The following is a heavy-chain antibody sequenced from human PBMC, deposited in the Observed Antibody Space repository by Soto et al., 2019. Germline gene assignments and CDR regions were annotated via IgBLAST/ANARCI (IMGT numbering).Heavy chain of an antibody. J-gene: IGHJ6*02. CDR1: GYSFTSYW. CDR3: ARAKSGITIFGVVPDYYGMDV. V-gene: IGHV5-10-1*01. Sequence: GESLKISCKGSGYSFTSYWISWVRQMPGKGLEWVGRIDPSDSYTNYSPSFQGHVTISADKSISTAYLQWSSLKASDTAVYYCARAKSGITIFGVVPDYYGMDVWGQGTTVTVSS. D-gene: IGHD3-3*01. CDR2: IDPSDSYT.